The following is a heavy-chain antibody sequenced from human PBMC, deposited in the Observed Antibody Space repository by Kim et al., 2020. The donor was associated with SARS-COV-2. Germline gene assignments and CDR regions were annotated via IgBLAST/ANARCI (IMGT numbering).Heavy chain of an antibody. CDR3: AKVGMVASEAIDY. Sequence: GGSLRLSCAASGFTFRSYAMSWVRQVPGRGLEWVSSISGSGGRTYYADSVKGRFTISRDNSKNALYLQMNGLRAEDTALFYCAKVGMVASEAIDYWGQGTLGTVSA. J-gene: IGHJ4*02. CDR2: ISGSGGRT. CDR1: GFTFRSYA. V-gene: IGHV3-23*01. D-gene: IGHD5-12*01.